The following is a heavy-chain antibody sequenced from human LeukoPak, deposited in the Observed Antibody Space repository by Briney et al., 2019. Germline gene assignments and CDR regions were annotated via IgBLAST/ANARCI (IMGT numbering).Heavy chain of an antibody. J-gene: IGHJ6*02. D-gene: IGHD3-10*01. CDR3: ARDFVYGSGTYGMDV. V-gene: IGHV3-23*01. Sequence: GGSLRLSCAASGFTFSSYAMSWVRQAPGKGLEWVSAISGSGGSTYYADSVKGRFTISRDNSKNTLYLQMNSLRAEDTAVYYCARDFVYGSGTYGMDVWGQGTTVTVSS. CDR1: GFTFSSYA. CDR2: ISGSGGST.